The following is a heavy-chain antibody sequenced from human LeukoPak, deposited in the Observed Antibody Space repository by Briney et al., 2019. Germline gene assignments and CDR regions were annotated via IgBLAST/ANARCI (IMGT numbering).Heavy chain of an antibody. CDR1: GFTFSSYA. D-gene: IGHD6-19*01. CDR3: ARGRTEGGTLALDY. J-gene: IGHJ4*02. V-gene: IGHV3-23*01. CDR2: ISGSGGNT. Sequence: GGSLRLSCAASGFTFSSYAMTWVRQAPGKGLEWVSGISGSGGNTYYTDSVRGRLSISRDNSKNTLYLQVNSLRAEDTAVYYCARGRTEGGTLALDYWGQGTLVTVSS.